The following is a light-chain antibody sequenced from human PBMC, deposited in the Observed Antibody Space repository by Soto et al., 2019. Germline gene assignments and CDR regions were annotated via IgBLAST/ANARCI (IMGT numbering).Light chain of an antibody. Sequence: DIQMTQSPSSLSASVGDRVTITCRASQGISNFLAWYQQKPGKVPKLLISAASTLQSGVPSRFSGSGSVTDVTLTISRLQPEDVATYYWQKYSSVISLGQWTRLEIK. CDR2: AAS. J-gene: IGKJ5*01. CDR1: QGISNF. CDR3: QKYSSVIS. V-gene: IGKV1-27*01.